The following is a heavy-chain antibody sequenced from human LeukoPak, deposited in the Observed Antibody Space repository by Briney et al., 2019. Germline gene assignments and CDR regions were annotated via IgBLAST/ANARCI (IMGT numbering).Heavy chain of an antibody. Sequence: GASVKVSCKASGYTFTSYGISWVRQAPGQGLEWMGWISAYNGNTNYAQKLQGRVTMITDTSTSTAYMELRSLRSDDTAAYYCARMELPYYFDYWGQGTLVTVSS. J-gene: IGHJ4*02. V-gene: IGHV1-18*01. CDR1: GYTFTSYG. D-gene: IGHD1-26*01. CDR2: ISAYNGNT. CDR3: ARMELPYYFDY.